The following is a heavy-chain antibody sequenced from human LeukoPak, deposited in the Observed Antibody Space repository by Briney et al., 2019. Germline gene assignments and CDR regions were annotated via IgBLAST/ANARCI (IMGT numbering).Heavy chain of an antibody. CDR1: GFTFSSYG. V-gene: IGHV3-33*01. CDR3: ARGDGSGWPLDK. J-gene: IGHJ4*02. Sequence: GGSLRLSCAASGFTFSSYGMHWVRQALGKGLEWVAVIWYDGSNKYYADSVKGRFTISRDISQNTVSLQMNSLRVEDTAVYYCARGDGSGWPLDKWGQGTLVTVSS. CDR2: IWYDGSNK. D-gene: IGHD6-19*01.